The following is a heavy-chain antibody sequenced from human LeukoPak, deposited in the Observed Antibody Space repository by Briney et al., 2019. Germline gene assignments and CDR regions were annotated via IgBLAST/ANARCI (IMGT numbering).Heavy chain of an antibody. CDR1: GYTFTGYY. CDR2: INPNSGGT. J-gene: IGHJ6*02. Sequence: EASVKVSCKASGYTFTGYYMHWVRQAPGQGLEWMGRINPNSGGTNYAQKFQGRVTMTRDTSISTAYMELSRLRSDNTAVYYCARVGGYCSSTSCSRWNYGMDVWGQGTTVTVSS. CDR3: ARVGGYCSSTSCSRWNYGMDV. V-gene: IGHV1-2*06. D-gene: IGHD2-2*01.